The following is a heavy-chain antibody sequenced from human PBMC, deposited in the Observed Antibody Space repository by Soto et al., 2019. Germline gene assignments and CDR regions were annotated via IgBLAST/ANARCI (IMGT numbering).Heavy chain of an antibody. J-gene: IGHJ4*02. CDR1: GGSISSGGYY. CDR2: IYYSGST. V-gene: IGHV4-31*03. D-gene: IGHD3-9*01. Sequence: SETLSLTCTVSGGSISSGGYYWSWIRQHPGKGLEWIGYIYYSGSTYYNPSLKGRVTISVDTSKNQFSLKLSSVTAADTAVYYCASALRYFDWSRGIDYWGQGTLVTVSS. CDR3: ASALRYFDWSRGIDY.